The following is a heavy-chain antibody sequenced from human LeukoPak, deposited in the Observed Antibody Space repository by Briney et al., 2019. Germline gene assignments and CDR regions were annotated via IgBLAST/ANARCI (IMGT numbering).Heavy chain of an antibody. V-gene: IGHV4-59*01. Sequence: ASGTLSLTCTVSGGSISSYYWSWIRQPPGKGLEWIGYIYYSGSTNYNPSLKSRVTISVDTSKNQFSLKLSSVTAADTAVYYCAREGYYDSSGQYDAFDIWGQGTMVTVSS. CDR2: IYYSGST. CDR1: GGSISSYY. CDR3: AREGYYDSSGQYDAFDI. J-gene: IGHJ3*02. D-gene: IGHD3-22*01.